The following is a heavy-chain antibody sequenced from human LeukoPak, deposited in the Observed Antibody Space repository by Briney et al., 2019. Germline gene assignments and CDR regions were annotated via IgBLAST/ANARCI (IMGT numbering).Heavy chain of an antibody. CDR3: ARGRNSWYIY. D-gene: IGHD6-13*01. CDR2: MNPNSGNT. CDR1: GYTFTSED. J-gene: IGHJ4*02. V-gene: IGHV1-8*01. Sequence: ASVNVSCKASGYTFTSEDINWVRQATGQGPEWMGWMNPNSGNTGYAQKFQGRVTMTRNTFINTAYLELSSLTSEDTAVYYCARGRNSWYIYWGQGTLVTVSS.